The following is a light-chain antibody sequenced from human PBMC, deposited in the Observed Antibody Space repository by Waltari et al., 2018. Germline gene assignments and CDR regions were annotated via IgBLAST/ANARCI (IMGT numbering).Light chain of an antibody. CDR3: SSYTRSSTFDVL. J-gene: IGLJ2*01. V-gene: IGLV2-14*03. Sequence: QSALTQPASVSGSPGQSIPISCTGTSRHVGGYHYVSWYQQHPGKAPKLMIFDVSGRPSGVSDRFSGSKSGNTASLTISGLRAEDEADYYCSSYTRSSTFDVLFGGGTKLTVL. CDR2: DVS. CDR1: SRHVGGYHY.